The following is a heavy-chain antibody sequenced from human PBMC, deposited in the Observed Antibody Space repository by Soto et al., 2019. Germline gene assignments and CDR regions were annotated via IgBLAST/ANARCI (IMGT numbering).Heavy chain of an antibody. V-gene: IGHV1-69*13. Sequence: ASVKVSCKASGGTFSSYAISWVRQAPGQGLEWMGGIIPIFGTANYAQKFQGRVTITADESTSTAYMELSSLRSEDTAVYYCATLIHVDTAMVTPFDYWGQGTLVTVSS. CDR1: GGTFSSYA. D-gene: IGHD5-18*01. CDR3: ATLIHVDTAMVTPFDY. J-gene: IGHJ4*02. CDR2: IIPIFGTA.